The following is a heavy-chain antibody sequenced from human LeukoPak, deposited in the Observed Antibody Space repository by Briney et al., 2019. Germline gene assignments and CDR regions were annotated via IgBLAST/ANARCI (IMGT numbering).Heavy chain of an antibody. CDR3: AREQYGSGSYFRFDP. V-gene: IGHV3-30*04. Sequence: PGGSLRLSCAASGFTFSSYAMHWVRQAPGKGLEWVAVISYDGSNKYYADSVKGRFTISRDNSKNTLYLQMNSLRAEDTAVYYCAREQYGSGSYFRFDPWGQGTLVTVSS. CDR2: ISYDGSNK. J-gene: IGHJ5*02. CDR1: GFTFSSYA. D-gene: IGHD3-10*01.